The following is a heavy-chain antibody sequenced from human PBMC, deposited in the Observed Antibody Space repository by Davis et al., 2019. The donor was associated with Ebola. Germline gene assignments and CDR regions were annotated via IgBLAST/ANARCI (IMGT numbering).Heavy chain of an antibody. CDR2: IYYSGST. J-gene: IGHJ4*02. CDR3: ARAYLATTVDY. D-gene: IGHD1-26*01. V-gene: IGHV4-59*08. CDR1: GGSISSYY. Sequence: MPSETLSLTCTVSGGSISSYYWSWIRQPPGKGLEWIGYIYYSGSTNYNPSLKSRVTISVDTSKNQFSLKLSSVTAADTAVYYCARAYLATTVDYWGQGTLVTVSS.